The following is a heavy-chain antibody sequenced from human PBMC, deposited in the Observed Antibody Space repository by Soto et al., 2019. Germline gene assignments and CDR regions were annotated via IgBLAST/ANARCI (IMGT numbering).Heavy chain of an antibody. V-gene: IGHV6-1*01. J-gene: IGHJ5*02. D-gene: IGHD2-15*01. CDR2: TYYRSKWYN. Sequence: SQTLSLTCAISGDSVSSNSAAWNWIRQSPSRGLEWLGRTYYRSKWYNDYAVSVKSRITINPDTSKNQFSLQLNSVTPEDTAVYYCARAGGPPPLGYCSGGSCYYKVLHKNWFDPWGQGTLVTVSS. CDR3: ARAGGPPPLGYCSGGSCYYKVLHKNWFDP. CDR1: GDSVSSNSAA.